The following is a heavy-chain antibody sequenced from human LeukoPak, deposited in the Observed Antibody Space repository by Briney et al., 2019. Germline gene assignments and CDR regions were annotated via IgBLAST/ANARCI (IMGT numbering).Heavy chain of an antibody. CDR2: MYYSGST. Sequence: PSETLSLTCTVSGGSMSSGDYYWSWIRQPPGKGLEWIAYMYYSGSTYYNPSLKSRVTMSADTSKNQFSLKLSSVTAADTAVYYCARPYYYDSRIDPWGQGTLVTVSS. J-gene: IGHJ5*02. CDR1: GGSMSSGDYY. V-gene: IGHV4-30-4*01. CDR3: ARPYYYDSRIDP. D-gene: IGHD3-22*01.